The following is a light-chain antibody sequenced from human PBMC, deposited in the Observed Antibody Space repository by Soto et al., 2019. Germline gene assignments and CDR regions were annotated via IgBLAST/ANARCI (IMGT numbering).Light chain of an antibody. Sequence: DIPLTQSPSTLSASVGDRVTITCRASQSISSWLAWYQQKQGKAPNLLIYKTSNLESGVPSRFSGSGSGTEFTLTISSLQHDDFATYYCQYYNDYCWTCGQGTNVEIK. CDR2: KTS. CDR1: QSISSW. J-gene: IGKJ1*01. CDR3: QYYNDYCWT. V-gene: IGKV1-5*03.